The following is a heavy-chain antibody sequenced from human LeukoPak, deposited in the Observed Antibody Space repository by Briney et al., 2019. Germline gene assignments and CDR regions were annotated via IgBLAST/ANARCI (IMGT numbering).Heavy chain of an antibody. D-gene: IGHD4-17*01. J-gene: IGHJ5*02. CDR2: IYYSGST. V-gene: IGHV4-38-2*01. CDR1: GYSISSAYY. Sequence: SETLSLTCAVSGYSISSAYYWGWIRQPPGKGLEWIGYIYYSGSTNYNPSLKSRVTISVDTSKNQFSLKLSSVTAADTAVYYCARGDYGDSRGWFDPWGQGTLVTVSS. CDR3: ARGDYGDSRGWFDP.